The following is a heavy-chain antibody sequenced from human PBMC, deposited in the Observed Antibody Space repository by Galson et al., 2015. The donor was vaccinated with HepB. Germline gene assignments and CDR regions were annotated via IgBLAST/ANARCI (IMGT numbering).Heavy chain of an antibody. V-gene: IGHV3-15*07. CDR2: IKSKTDGGTI. CDR1: GFTFSNAW. D-gene: IGHD3-10*01. Sequence: LRLSCAASGFTFSNAWMNWVRQAPGKGLEWVGRIKSKTDGGTIDYAAPVKGRFAISRDDSKNMLFLQMNSLNTEDTAVYYCATVGWGYGSGSYYPFDYWGQGTLVTVSS. J-gene: IGHJ4*02. CDR3: ATVGWGYGSGSYYPFDY.